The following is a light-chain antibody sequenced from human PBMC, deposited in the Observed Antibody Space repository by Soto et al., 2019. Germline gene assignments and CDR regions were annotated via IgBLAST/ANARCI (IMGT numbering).Light chain of an antibody. CDR3: QQYGSSPTWT. J-gene: IGKJ5*01. CDR1: QSVSSY. CDR2: GAS. V-gene: IGKV3-20*01. Sequence: EIVLTQSPATLSLSPLERATLCFRSSQSVSSYLAWYQQRPGQAPRLLIYGASNRATGIPDRLSGSGSGADFTLTISRLEPEDSAVYYCQQYGSSPTWTFGQGTRLEIK.